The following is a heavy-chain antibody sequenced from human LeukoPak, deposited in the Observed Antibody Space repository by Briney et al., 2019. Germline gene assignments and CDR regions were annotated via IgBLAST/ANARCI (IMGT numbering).Heavy chain of an antibody. J-gene: IGHJ4*02. V-gene: IGHV4-34*01. CDR2: INHSGST. D-gene: IGHD5-12*01. CDR3: AREGGFSDAFDY. CDR1: GGSFSGHY. Sequence: SETLSLTCAVYGGSFSGHYWSWIRQSPGKGLEWIGEINHSGSTNYNPSLKSRVTISVDTSKNQFSLKLSSVTAADTAVYYCAREGGFSDAFDYWGQGTLVTVSS.